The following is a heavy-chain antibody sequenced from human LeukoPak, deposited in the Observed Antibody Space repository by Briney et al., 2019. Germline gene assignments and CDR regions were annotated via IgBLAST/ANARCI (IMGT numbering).Heavy chain of an antibody. CDR2: ISSSSSTI. J-gene: IGHJ4*02. CDR1: GFTFSSYG. V-gene: IGHV3-48*01. Sequence: GGSLRLSCAASGFTFSSYGMHWVRQAPGKGLEWVSYISSSSSTIYYADSVKGRFTISRDNAKNSLYLQMNSLRAEDTAVYYCARHSEIVVVTTFDYWGQGTLVTVSS. D-gene: IGHD3-22*01. CDR3: ARHSEIVVVTTFDY.